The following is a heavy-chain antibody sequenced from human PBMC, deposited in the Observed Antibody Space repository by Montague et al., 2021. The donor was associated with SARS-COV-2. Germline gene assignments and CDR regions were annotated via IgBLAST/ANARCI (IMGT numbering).Heavy chain of an antibody. Sequence: SRRLSCAASGFTFSSYEMNWVRQAPGKGLEWVSYISSSGSTIYYADSVKGRFTISRDNAKNSLYLQMNSLRAEDTAVYYCAREKAAIRIYYYYYMDVWGKGTTVTVSS. J-gene: IGHJ6*03. CDR2: ISSSGSTI. V-gene: IGHV3-48*03. CDR1: GFTFSSYE. D-gene: IGHD2-2*02. CDR3: AREKAAIRIYYYYYMDV.